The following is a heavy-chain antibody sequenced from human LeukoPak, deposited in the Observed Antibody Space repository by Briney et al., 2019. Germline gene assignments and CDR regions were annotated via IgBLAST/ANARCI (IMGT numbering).Heavy chain of an antibody. Sequence: ASVKVSCKASRYTFTSYYMHWVRQAPGQGLEWMGIINPSGGSTSYAQKFQGRVTMTRDTSTSTVYMELSSLRSEDTAVYYCARDFPDPLGGYNWVAYWGQGTLVTVSS. CDR3: ARDFPDPLGGYNWVAY. V-gene: IGHV1-46*01. D-gene: IGHD5-24*01. J-gene: IGHJ4*02. CDR2: INPSGGST. CDR1: RYTFTSYY.